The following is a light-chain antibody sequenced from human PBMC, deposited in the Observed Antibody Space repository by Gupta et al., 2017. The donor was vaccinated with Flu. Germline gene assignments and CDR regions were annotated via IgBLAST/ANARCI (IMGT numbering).Light chain of an antibody. CDR1: QSVNNY. CDR2: DAS. J-gene: IGKJ3*01. Sequence: ATLSLSVEETATLSCRASQSVNNYLAWYQQKPGQAPRLLIYDASNRATGIPDIFPLIWSLPPFPLTIIILSPQAFALYYYHQLSNWPLYPFGPGTKVDIK. CDR3: HQLSNWPLYP. V-gene: IGKV3-11*01.